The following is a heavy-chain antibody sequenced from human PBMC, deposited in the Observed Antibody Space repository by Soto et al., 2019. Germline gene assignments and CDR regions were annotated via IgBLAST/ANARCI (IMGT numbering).Heavy chain of an antibody. J-gene: IGHJ4*02. V-gene: IGHV3-23*01. Sequence: VWSLRLSCAASGFTFSSYAMSWVRQAPGKGLEWVSAISGSGGSTYYADSVKGRFTISRDNSKNTLYLQMNSLRAEDTAVYYCAKSSGYSSSWYDFDYWGQGTMVTVSA. CDR3: AKSSGYSSSWYDFDY. CDR2: ISGSGGST. D-gene: IGHD6-13*01. CDR1: GFTFSSYA.